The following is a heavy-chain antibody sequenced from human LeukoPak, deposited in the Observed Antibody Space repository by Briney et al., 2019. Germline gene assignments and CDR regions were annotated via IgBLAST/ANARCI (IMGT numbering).Heavy chain of an antibody. J-gene: IGHJ6*02. V-gene: IGHV3-21*01. CDR3: ARGLPFFTIFGVVPPVGMDV. Sequence: GGSLRLSCAASGFTFSSYSMNWVCQAPGKGLEWVSSISSSSSYIYYADSVKGRFTISRDNAKNSLYLQMNSLRAEDTAVYYCARGLPFFTIFGVVPPVGMDVWGQGTTVTVSS. D-gene: IGHD3-3*01. CDR2: ISSSSSYI. CDR1: GFTFSSYS.